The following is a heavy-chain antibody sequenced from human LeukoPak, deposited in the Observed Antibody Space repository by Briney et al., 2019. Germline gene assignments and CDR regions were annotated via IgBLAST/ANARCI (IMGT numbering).Heavy chain of an antibody. Sequence: GGSLRPSCAASGFTFSSYSMNWVRQAPGKGLEWVSSISSSSSYIYYADSVKGRFTISRDNAKNSLYLQMNSLRAEDTAVYYCARAREWRYSYGYWEPYYFDYWGQGTLVTVSS. CDR1: GFTFSSYS. J-gene: IGHJ4*02. CDR3: ARAREWRYSYGYWEPYYFDY. V-gene: IGHV3-21*01. D-gene: IGHD5-18*01. CDR2: ISSSSSYI.